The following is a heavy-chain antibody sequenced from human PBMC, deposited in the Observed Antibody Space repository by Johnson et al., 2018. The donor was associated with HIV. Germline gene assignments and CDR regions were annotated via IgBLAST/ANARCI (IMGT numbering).Heavy chain of an antibody. D-gene: IGHD3-22*01. CDR1: GCTFSRDD. J-gene: IGHJ3*01. V-gene: IGHV3-13*01. Sequence: EVQLVESGGGLEQPGGSLRLSCADSGCTFSRDDMHGVRQATGKGLEWVSGIGTAGDTYYPGSVKGRFTISRENAKNSLDLQLSSLRVEDTAVYYCARGSRYTYDNDDAYLLHAFDFWGQGTMVTVSS. CDR3: ARGSRYTYDNDDAYLLHAFDF. CDR2: IGTAGDT.